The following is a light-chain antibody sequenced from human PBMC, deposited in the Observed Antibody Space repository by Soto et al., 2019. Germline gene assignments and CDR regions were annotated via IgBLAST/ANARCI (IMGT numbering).Light chain of an antibody. CDR3: SSYTTSSTRV. Sequence: QSALTQPAFVSGSPGQSITISCTGTSSDVGGYKFVSWYQQHPGKAPKLMIYEVSNRPSGVSNRFSGSKSGNTASLTISGLQAEDEADYYCSSYTTSSTRVFGGGTQLTVL. V-gene: IGLV2-14*01. CDR2: EVS. CDR1: SSDVGGYKF. J-gene: IGLJ3*02.